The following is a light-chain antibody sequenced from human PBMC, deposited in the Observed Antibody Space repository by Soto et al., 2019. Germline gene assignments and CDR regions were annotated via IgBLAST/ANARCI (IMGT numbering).Light chain of an antibody. Sequence: EIVMTQSPATLSVSPGERATLSCRASESVSSNLAWYQQTPGQAPRLLIYGASTRATGIPARFSGSGSGTEFTLTISSLQSEDFAVYYCQEYNNWPPPHSFGQGTKLEI. V-gene: IGKV3-15*01. CDR2: GAS. CDR1: ESVSSN. CDR3: QEYNNWPPPHS. J-gene: IGKJ2*03.